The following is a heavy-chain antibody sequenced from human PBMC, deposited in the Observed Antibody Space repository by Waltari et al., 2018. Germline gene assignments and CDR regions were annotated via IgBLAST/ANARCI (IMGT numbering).Heavy chain of an antibody. D-gene: IGHD6-19*01. CDR2: ISGSSGGT. CDR1: GFTFSSYA. J-gene: IGHJ4*02. Sequence: EVQLLESGGGLVQPGGSLRLSCAASGFTFSSYAMSWVRQAPGKGLEWGSAISGSSGGTSDADSVKGRFTISRDNSKNTLYLQMNSLRAEDTAVYYCAKDLRWLVQGNYFDYWGQGTLVTVSS. V-gene: IGHV3-23*01. CDR3: AKDLRWLVQGNYFDY.